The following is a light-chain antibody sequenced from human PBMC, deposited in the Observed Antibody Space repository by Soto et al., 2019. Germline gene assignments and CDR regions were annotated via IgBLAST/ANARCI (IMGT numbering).Light chain of an antibody. CDR1: QSVSNN. V-gene: IGKV3-15*01. Sequence: EIVMTQSPATLSVSPGERATLSCRASQSVSNNLAWYQQKPGQAPRLLIYGASTRATGIPAKFSGSGSGTEFILSISSLQSEDFAVYYCQHYNNWPHAFGQGTKLEIK. J-gene: IGKJ2*01. CDR2: GAS. CDR3: QHYNNWPHA.